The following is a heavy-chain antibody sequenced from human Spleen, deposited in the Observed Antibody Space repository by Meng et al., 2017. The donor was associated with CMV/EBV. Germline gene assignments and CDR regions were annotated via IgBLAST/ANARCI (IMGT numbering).Heavy chain of an antibody. CDR2: ISSSSYYI. CDR1: GFSFSSHT. CDR3: ARTRWVRGVVSGSFDL. V-gene: IGHV3-21*01. D-gene: IGHD3-10*01. Sequence: SGFSFSSHTINWVRQGPGKGLEWVSSISSSSYYIYYSDSVKGRFTISRDNAKNSLYLQMNGLRAEDTAIYYCARTRWVRGVVSGSFDLWGQGSLVTVSS. J-gene: IGHJ4*02.